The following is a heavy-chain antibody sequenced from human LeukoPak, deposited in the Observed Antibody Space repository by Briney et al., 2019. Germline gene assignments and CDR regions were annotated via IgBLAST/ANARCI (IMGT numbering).Heavy chain of an antibody. V-gene: IGHV3-53*01. D-gene: IGHD3-16*01. J-gene: IGHJ3*02. CDR2: IYAGGSV. CDR1: GFTVSSNY. Sequence: GGSLSLSCAASGFTVSSNYMSWVRQAPGKGLEWVSVIYAGGSVSYTDSVKGRFTISRDNSKNTLYLQMNSLRAEDTAVYYCARGDRDAFDIWGQGTMVTVSS. CDR3: ARGDRDAFDI.